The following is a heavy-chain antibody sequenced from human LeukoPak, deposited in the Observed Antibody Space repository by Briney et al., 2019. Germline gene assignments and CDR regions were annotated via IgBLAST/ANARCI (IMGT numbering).Heavy chain of an antibody. Sequence: SVKVSCKASGGTFSSYAISWVRQAPGQGLEWMGGIIPIFGTANYAQKFQGRVTITADESTSTAYMELSSLRSEDTAVYHCARGAYYYDSSGYYYPDYWGQGTLVTVSS. CDR3: ARGAYYYDSSGYYYPDY. D-gene: IGHD3-22*01. J-gene: IGHJ4*02. CDR2: IIPIFGTA. V-gene: IGHV1-69*01. CDR1: GGTFSSYA.